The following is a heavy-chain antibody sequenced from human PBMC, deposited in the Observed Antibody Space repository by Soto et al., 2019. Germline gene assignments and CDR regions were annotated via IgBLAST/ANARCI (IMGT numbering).Heavy chain of an antibody. Sequence: SETLSLTCAVYGGSFSGYYWSWIRQPPGKGLEWIGEINHSGSTNYNPSLKSRVTISVDTSKNQFSLKLSSVTAADTAVYYCARGPRLQLWLPRRKEARPADYWGQGTLVTVSS. J-gene: IGHJ4*02. D-gene: IGHD5-18*01. CDR1: GGSFSGYY. CDR2: INHSGST. CDR3: ARGPRLQLWLPRRKEARPADY. V-gene: IGHV4-34*01.